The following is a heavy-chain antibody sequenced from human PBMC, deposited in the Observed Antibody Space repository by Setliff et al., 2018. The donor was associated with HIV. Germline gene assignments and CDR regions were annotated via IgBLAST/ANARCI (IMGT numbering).Heavy chain of an antibody. J-gene: IGHJ4*02. CDR3: ARDPIVFDY. CDR1: GYSINSGYY. CDR2: IYHSGST. D-gene: IGHD1-26*01. Sequence: PSETLSLTCAVSGYSINSGYYWGWIRQPPGKGLEWIGSIYHSGSTYYNPSLKSRVTISVDTSKNQFSLKLSSLTAADTAVYYCARDPIVFDYWGQGMLVTVSS. V-gene: IGHV4-38-2*01.